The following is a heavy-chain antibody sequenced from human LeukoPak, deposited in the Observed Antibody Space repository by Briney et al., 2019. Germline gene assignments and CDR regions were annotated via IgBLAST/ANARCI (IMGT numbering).Heavy chain of an antibody. J-gene: IGHJ4*02. Sequence: GASVKVSCKASGYTFTGYYMHWVRQAPGQGLEWMGRINPNSGGTNYAQKFQGRVTMTRDTSISTAYMELSRLRSDDTAVYYCARDHCSSTSCYLFDYWGQGTLVTVSS. V-gene: IGHV1-2*06. CDR1: GYTFTGYY. CDR2: INPNSGGT. D-gene: IGHD2-2*01. CDR3: ARDHCSSTSCYLFDY.